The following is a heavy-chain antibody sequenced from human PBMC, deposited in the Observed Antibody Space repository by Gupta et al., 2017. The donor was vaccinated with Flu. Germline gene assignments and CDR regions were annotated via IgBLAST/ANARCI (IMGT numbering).Heavy chain of an antibody. CDR1: GGSISSYY. J-gene: IGHJ4*02. CDR3: ARHNEDRYSYGPNFDY. CDR2: IYYSGST. V-gene: IGHV4-59*08. Sequence: QVQLQESGPGLVKPSETLSLTCTVSGGSISSYYWSWIRQPPGKGLEWIGYIYYSGSTNYNPSLKSRVTISVDTSKNQFSLKLSSVTAADTAVYYCARHNEDRYSYGPNFDYWGQGTLVTVSS. D-gene: IGHD5-18*01.